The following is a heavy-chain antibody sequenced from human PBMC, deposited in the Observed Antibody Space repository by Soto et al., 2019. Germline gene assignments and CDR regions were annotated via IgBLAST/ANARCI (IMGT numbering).Heavy chain of an antibody. CDR3: AKVDTAIDFLGYFDY. J-gene: IGHJ4*02. CDR2: ISYDGSNK. V-gene: IGHV3-30*18. D-gene: IGHD5-18*01. Sequence: QVQLVESGGGVVQPGRSLRLSCAASGFTFSSYGMHWVRQAPGKGLEWVAVISYDGSNKYYADSVKGRFTISRDNSKNTLYLQMNSLRAEDTAVYYCAKVDTAIDFLGYFDYWGQGTLVTVSS. CDR1: GFTFSSYG.